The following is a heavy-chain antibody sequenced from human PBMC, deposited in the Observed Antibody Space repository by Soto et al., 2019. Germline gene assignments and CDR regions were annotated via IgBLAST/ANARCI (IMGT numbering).Heavy chain of an antibody. V-gene: IGHV1-69*13. J-gene: IGHJ4*02. CDR3: GRDPATGYFDY. Sequence: SVKVSCKPSGGTFSSYALSWVRQAPGQGLEWMGGIIPIFGTANYAQKFQGRVTLTAGESSCRAQMERSSLRPEDTAVSSCGRDPATGYFDYRCQRTLVTVSS. CDR2: IIPIFGTA. CDR1: GGTFSSYA. D-gene: IGHD1-1*01.